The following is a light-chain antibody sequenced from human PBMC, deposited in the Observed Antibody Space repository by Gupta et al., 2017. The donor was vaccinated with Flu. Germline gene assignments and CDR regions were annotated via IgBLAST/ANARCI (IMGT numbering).Light chain of an antibody. CDR3: QQRSDWPPYS. CDR1: QSVSSY. Sequence: EILLTQYPATLSLSPGERATLSCRASQSVSSYLAWYQQKPVQAPRLLIYDASNRPTGIPARFIGSGSGTDFTLTISSIEPEDFAVYYCQQRSDWPPYSFGQGTKLEIK. J-gene: IGKJ2*03. V-gene: IGKV3-11*01. CDR2: DAS.